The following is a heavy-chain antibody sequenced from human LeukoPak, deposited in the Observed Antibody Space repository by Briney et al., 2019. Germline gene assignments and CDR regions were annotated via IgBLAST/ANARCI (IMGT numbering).Heavy chain of an antibody. V-gene: IGHV4-39*01. D-gene: IGHD2-2*03. CDR1: GGSISSSSYY. CDR2: IYYSGST. CDR3: ARHPLDPGYCSSTSCYGAHFDY. J-gene: IGHJ4*02. Sequence: SETLSLTCTVSGGSISSSSYYWGWIRQPPGKGLEWIGSIYYSGSTYHNPSLKSRVTISVDTSKNQFSLKLSSVTAADTAVYYCARHPLDPGYCSSTSCYGAHFDYWGQGTLVTVSS.